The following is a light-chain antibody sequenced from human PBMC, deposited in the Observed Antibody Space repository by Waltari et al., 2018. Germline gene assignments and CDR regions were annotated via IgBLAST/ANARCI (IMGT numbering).Light chain of an antibody. J-gene: IGKJ2*01. CDR3: QQYDTMPHT. Sequence: ENVLTQSPGTVSLSPGERATLSCRASQSLTTTSLAWYQAKPGQAPRLLIYGASSRGAGVPKRFSGSGSGTEFTLIISSVAPEDFAVFYCQQYDTMPHTFGQGTKLEIK. CDR2: GAS. CDR1: QSLTTTS. V-gene: IGKV3-20*01.